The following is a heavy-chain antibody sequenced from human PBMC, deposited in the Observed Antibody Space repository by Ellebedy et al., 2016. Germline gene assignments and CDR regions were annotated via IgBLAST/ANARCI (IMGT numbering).Heavy chain of an antibody. V-gene: IGHV3-30*18. CDR3: AKDFGWLRPDY. Sequence: GGSLRLSXAASGFTFSSYGMHWVRQAPGKGLEWVAVISYDGSNKYYADSVKGRFTISRDNSKNTLYLQMNSLRAEDTAVYYCAKDFGWLRPDYWGQGTLVTVSS. CDR1: GFTFSSYG. CDR2: ISYDGSNK. J-gene: IGHJ4*02. D-gene: IGHD5-12*01.